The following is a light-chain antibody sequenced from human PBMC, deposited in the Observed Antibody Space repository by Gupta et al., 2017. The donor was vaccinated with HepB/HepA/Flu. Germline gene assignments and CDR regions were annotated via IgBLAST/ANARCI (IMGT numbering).Light chain of an antibody. CDR1: QSISSW. CDR3: QQYNSYWT. Sequence: DIQMTPSPSTLSASVGDRVTITCRASQSISSWLAWYQQKPGKAPKLLIYKASSLESGVPSRFSGSGSGTEFTLTISSLQHDDFATYYCQQYNSYWTFGQGTKVEIK. CDR2: KAS. J-gene: IGKJ1*01. V-gene: IGKV1-5*03.